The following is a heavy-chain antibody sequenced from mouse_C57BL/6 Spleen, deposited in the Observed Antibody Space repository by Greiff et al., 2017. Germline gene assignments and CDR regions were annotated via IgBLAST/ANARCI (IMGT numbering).Heavy chain of an antibody. J-gene: IGHJ1*03. D-gene: IGHD2-3*01. CDR1: GYTFTSYW. CDR3: ARSDGSYWYFDV. V-gene: IGHV1-69*01. Sequence: VQLQQPGAELVMPGASVKLSCKASGYTFTSYWMHWVKQRPGQGLEWIGEIDPSDSYTNYNQQFKGKSTLTVDKSSSTAYMQLSSLTSEDSAVYYCARSDGSYWYFDVWGTGTTVTVSS. CDR2: IDPSDSYT.